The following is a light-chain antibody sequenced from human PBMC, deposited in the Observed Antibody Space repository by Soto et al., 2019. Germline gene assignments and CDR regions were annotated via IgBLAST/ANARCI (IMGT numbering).Light chain of an antibody. V-gene: IGKV3-20*01. J-gene: IGKJ1*01. CDR1: QSVINNY. Sequence: VLTQSPGTLSLSPGDSATLSCTTSQSVINNYVAWYQQKPRQAPRLIIYGTSGRATGIPDSFTAGGSGTDFTLTISRLEPDDFAVYYCQQYHSTLRAFGQGTKVEIK. CDR2: GTS. CDR3: QQYHSTLRA.